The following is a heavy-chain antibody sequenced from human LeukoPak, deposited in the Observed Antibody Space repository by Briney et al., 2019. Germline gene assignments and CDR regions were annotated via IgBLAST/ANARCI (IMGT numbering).Heavy chain of an antibody. CDR1: GFTFSSYS. V-gene: IGHV3-48*01. D-gene: IGHD4-17*01. CDR2: ISSSSITI. CDR3: AKDPGDYDYGDYGWSDP. J-gene: IGHJ5*02. Sequence: GGSLRLSCAASGFTFSSYSMNWVRQAPGKGLEWVSYISSSSITIYYADSVKGRFTISRDNAKNSLYLQMNSLRAEDTAVYYCAKDPGDYDYGDYGWSDPWGQGTLVTVSS.